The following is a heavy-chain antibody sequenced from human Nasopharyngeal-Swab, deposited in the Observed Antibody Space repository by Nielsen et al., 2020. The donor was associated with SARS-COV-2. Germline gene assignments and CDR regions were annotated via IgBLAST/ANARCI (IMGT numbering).Heavy chain of an antibody. V-gene: IGHV3-30*04. J-gene: IGHJ4*02. CDR2: ISYDGSNK. D-gene: IGHD4-17*01. Sequence: GESLKISCAASGFTFSSYAMHWVRQAPGKGLEWVAVISYDGSNKYYADSVKGRFTISRDNSKNTLYLQMNSLRAEDTAVYYCARDDCGDYVWSFDYWGQGTLVTVSS. CDR1: GFTFSSYA. CDR3: ARDDCGDYVWSFDY.